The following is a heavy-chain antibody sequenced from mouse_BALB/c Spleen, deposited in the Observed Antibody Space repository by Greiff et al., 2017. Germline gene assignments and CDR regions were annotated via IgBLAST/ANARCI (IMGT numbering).Heavy chain of an antibody. D-gene: IGHD2-10*02. CDR2: ISSGGSYT. Sequence: EVQLVESGGDLVKPGGSLKLSCAASGFTFSSYGMSWVRQTPDKRLEWVATISSGGSYTYYPDSVKGRFTISRDNAKNTLYLQMSSLKSEDTAMYYCARPPEYGNYGFAYWGQGTLVTVSA. CDR3: ARPPEYGNYGFAY. CDR1: GFTFSSYG. V-gene: IGHV5-6*01. J-gene: IGHJ3*01.